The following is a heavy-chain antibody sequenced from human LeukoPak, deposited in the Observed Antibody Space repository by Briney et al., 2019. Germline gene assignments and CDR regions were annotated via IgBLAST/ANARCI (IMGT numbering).Heavy chain of an antibody. CDR2: IYPGDADT. J-gene: IGHJ4*02. CDR3: ARGRFGGYEYFDY. V-gene: IGHV5-51*01. CDR1: GYRFTSYW. D-gene: IGHD3-10*01. Sequence: GESLNISCKGSGYRFTSYWIGWVRQMPGKGLGWMGIIYPGDADTRYSPSCQGQVTISADNSISTAYLQWSSLKASDTAMYYCARGRFGGYEYFDYWGQRTLVTVSS.